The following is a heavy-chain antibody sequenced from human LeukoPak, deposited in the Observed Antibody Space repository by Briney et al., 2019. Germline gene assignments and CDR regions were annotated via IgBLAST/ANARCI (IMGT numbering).Heavy chain of an antibody. D-gene: IGHD3-22*01. V-gene: IGHV3-23*01. CDR3: AKAYYDSTGYYGY. CDR1: GFTFSSYA. J-gene: IGHJ4*02. CDR2: ISGSGGST. Sequence: GGSLRLSCAASGFTFSSYAMSWVRQAPGKGLEWVSTISGSGGSTYYADSVKGRFTISRDNSKNTLYLQMNSLRAEDTAVYYWAKAYYDSTGYYGYWGQGTLVTVSS.